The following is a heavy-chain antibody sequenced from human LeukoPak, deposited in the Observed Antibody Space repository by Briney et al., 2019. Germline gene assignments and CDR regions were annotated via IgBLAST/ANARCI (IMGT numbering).Heavy chain of an antibody. Sequence: PGGSLRLSCAASGFTFSDYYMSWIRQAPGKGLEWVSYISGSGSTIYYADSVKGRFTISRDNAKNSLYLQMNSLRAEDTAVYYCARESVRYDILTGYLGDGAFDIWGQGTMVTVSS. V-gene: IGHV3-11*01. CDR3: ARESVRYDILTGYLGDGAFDI. J-gene: IGHJ3*02. CDR2: ISGSGSTI. D-gene: IGHD3-9*01. CDR1: GFTFSDYY.